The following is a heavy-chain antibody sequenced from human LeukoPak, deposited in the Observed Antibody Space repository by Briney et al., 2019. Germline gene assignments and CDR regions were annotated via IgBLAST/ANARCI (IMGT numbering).Heavy chain of an antibody. Sequence: SETLSLTCSVSGGSISGYYWSWIRQPPGKGLEWIGYIYSSGGTNYNPSLKSRVTISLDTSKNQFSLRLSSVTAADTAVYYRARDFCSGGSCYSYFHYWGQGTLVTVSS. CDR3: ARDFCSGGSCYSYFHY. V-gene: IGHV4-59*01. CDR1: GGSISGYY. CDR2: IYSSGGT. J-gene: IGHJ4*02. D-gene: IGHD2-15*01.